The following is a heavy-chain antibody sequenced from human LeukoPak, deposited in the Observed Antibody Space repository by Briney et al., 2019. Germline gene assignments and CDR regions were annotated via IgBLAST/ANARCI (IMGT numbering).Heavy chain of an antibody. Sequence: PGGSLRLSCAASRLTFSGYWISWVRQAPGKGLEWVANIKQDGSEKYYVDSVKGRFTISRDNAKNSLYLQMNSLRAEDTALYYCRRYSSPGYHDYVWGSYPRYWGQGTLVTVSS. J-gene: IGHJ4*02. CDR3: RRYSSPGYHDYVWGSYPRY. CDR2: IKQDGSEK. CDR1: RLTFSGYW. V-gene: IGHV3-7*05. D-gene: IGHD3-16*02.